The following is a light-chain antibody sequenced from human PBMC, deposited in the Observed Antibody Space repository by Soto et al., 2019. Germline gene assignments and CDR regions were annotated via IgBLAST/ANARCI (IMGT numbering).Light chain of an antibody. CDR2: LNSDGSH. CDR1: SGHSSYA. J-gene: IGLJ3*02. V-gene: IGLV4-69*02. Sequence: QPVLTQSPSASASLGASVRLTCTLSSGHSSYAIAWHQQQPEKGPRYLMNLNSDGSHSKGDGIPDRFSVSSSGAERYLTISSLQFEDEADYYCQTWGTGIQVFGGGTKLTVL. CDR3: QTWGTGIQV.